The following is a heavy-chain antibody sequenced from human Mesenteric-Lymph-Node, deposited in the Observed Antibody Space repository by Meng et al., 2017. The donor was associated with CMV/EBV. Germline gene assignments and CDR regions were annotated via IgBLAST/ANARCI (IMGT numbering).Heavy chain of an antibody. D-gene: IGHD1-26*01. Sequence: SVKVSCKASGGTFSSYAISWVRQAPGQGLEWMGGIIPIFGTANYVQKFQGRLTITTDESTSTAYMELSSLRSEDTAVYYCAREGGTSGSHKDSNQYYYGMDVWGQGTTVTVSS. J-gene: IGHJ6*02. CDR2: IIPIFGTA. CDR1: GGTFSSYA. V-gene: IGHV1-69*05. CDR3: AREGGTSGSHKDSNQYYYGMDV.